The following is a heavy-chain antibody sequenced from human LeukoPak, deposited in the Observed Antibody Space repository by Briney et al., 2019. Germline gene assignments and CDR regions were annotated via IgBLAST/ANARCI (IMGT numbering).Heavy chain of an antibody. J-gene: IGHJ4*02. D-gene: IGHD1-7*01. CDR3: AKDPNYSPFDY. CDR1: GFTFSDYA. CDR2: ISGSGDST. Sequence: GGSLRLSCAASGFTFSDYAMSWVRQAPGKGLEWVSTISGSGDSTYYADSVKGRFTISRDKSKNTLYLQMNSLRAEDTAVYYCAKDPNYSPFDYWGQGTLVTVSS. V-gene: IGHV3-23*01.